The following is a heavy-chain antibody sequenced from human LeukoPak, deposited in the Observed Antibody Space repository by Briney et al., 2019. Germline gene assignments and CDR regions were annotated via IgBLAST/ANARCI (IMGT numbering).Heavy chain of an antibody. V-gene: IGHV1-69*01. CDR2: FFPIFGTA. CDR1: GGTLRSYA. Sequence: SAKVSSKASGGTLRSYAISWVPQALEQGLERMLRFFPIFGTANYAQKFQGRVTITADESTRTAYMELSSLRSEDTAVYYCARDQGYRYGYGDFDYWGQGTLVTVSS. J-gene: IGHJ4*02. CDR3: ARDQGYRYGYGDFDY. D-gene: IGHD5-18*01.